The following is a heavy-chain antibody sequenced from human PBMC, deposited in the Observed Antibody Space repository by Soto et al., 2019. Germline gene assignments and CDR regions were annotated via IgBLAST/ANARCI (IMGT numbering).Heavy chain of an antibody. J-gene: IGHJ6*02. CDR3: TTDRVYYDFWSGYYSYYYYGMDV. CDR2: IKSKTDGGTT. D-gene: IGHD3-3*01. V-gene: IGHV3-15*01. CDR1: GFTFSNAW. Sequence: LRLSCAASGFTFSNAWMSWVRQAPGKGLEWVGRIKSKTDGGTTDYAAPVKGRFTISRDDSKNTLYLQMNSLKTEDTAVYYCTTDRVYYDFWSGYYSYYYYGMDVWGQGTTVTVSS.